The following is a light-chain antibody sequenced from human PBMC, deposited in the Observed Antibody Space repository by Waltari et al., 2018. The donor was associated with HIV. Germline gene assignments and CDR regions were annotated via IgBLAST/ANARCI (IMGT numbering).Light chain of an antibody. CDR1: SSNIGRNA. V-gene: IGLV1-44*01. CDR2: SYN. Sequence: QSVLTQPPSASGTPGQRVTISCSGSSSNIGRNAVNWYQQLPGTAPKLLIYSYNHGPSGVPVPCSGSKSGTAASLDISGLQSEDEANYYCAAWDDSLNGPLFGGGTKLTVL. J-gene: IGLJ3*02. CDR3: AAWDDSLNGPL.